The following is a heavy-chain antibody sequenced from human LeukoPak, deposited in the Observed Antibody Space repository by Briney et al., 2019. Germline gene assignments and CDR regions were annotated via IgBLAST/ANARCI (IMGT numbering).Heavy chain of an antibody. D-gene: IGHD3-16*01. CDR2: ISAGGNT. CDR3: AKDYIRRAWD. J-gene: IGHJ4*02. Sequence: GRSLRLSCAASGFTFSSDAMSWVRQAPGKGLEWVSAISAGGNTYYADSVKGRFTISRDNSKNTLYLQMSSLSAEDTALYYCAKDYIRRAWDWGQGTLVTVSS. V-gene: IGHV3-23*01. CDR1: GFTFSSDA.